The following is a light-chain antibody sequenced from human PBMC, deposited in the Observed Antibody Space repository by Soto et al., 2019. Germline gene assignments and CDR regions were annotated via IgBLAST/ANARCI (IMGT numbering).Light chain of an antibody. CDR3: QQYHKWPSWT. J-gene: IGKJ1*01. CDR1: QSVSTN. CDR2: GAS. Sequence: EIVMTQSPVTLSVSPGERATLSCRASQSVSTNLAWYQQKPGQAPRLLIYGASTRATGIPARFSGSGSGTEFTLTISSLQSEDFAVYYCQQYHKWPSWTFGQGTKVEIK. V-gene: IGKV3-15*01.